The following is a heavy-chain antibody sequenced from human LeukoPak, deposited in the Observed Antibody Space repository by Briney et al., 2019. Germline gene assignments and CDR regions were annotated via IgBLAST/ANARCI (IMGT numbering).Heavy chain of an antibody. CDR1: GFTFSSYG. CDR2: IWYDGSNK. V-gene: IGHV3-33*01. CDR3: ARKAGYSSSEDNWFDP. J-gene: IGHJ5*02. D-gene: IGHD6-6*01. Sequence: PGGSLRLSCAASGFTFSSYGMHWVRQAPGKGLEWVAVIWYDGSNKYYADSVKGRFTISRDNSKNTLYLQMNSLRAEDAAVYYCARKAGYSSSEDNWFDPWGQGTLVTVSS.